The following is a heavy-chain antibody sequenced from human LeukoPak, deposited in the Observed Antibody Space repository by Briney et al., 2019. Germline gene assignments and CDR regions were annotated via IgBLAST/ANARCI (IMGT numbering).Heavy chain of an antibody. CDR1: GFTVSSNE. CDR3: AKDTSGGDFDY. D-gene: IGHD3-10*01. J-gene: IGHJ4*02. Sequence: PGGSLRLSCAASGFTVSSNEMSWVRQAPGKGLEWVSSISGGSTYYADSRKGRFTISRDNSKNTLHLQMNSLRAEDTAVYYCAKDTSGGDFDYWGQGTLVTVSS. CDR2: ISGGST. V-gene: IGHV3-38-3*01.